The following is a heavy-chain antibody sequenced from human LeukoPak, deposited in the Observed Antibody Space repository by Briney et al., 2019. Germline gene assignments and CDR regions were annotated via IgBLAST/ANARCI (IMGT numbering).Heavy chain of an antibody. V-gene: IGHV3-30*03. CDR2: ISYDGSNK. J-gene: IGHJ4*02. CDR1: GFTFSSYG. D-gene: IGHD6-19*01. Sequence: GGSLRLSCAASGFTFSSYGMHWVRQAPGKGLEWVAVISYDGSNKYYADSVKGRFTISRDNSKNTLSLQLNSLKAEDTAIYYCAGDPPHSGWAFNYWGQGTLVTVSS. CDR3: AGDPPHSGWAFNY.